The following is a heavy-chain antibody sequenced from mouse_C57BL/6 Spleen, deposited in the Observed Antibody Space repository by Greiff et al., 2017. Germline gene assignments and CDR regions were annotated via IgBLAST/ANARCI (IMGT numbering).Heavy chain of an antibody. Sequence: VKLMESGAELARPGASVKLSCKASGYTFTSYGISWVKQRTGQGLEWIGEIYPRSGNTYYNEKFKGKATLTADKSSSTAYMELRSLTSEDSAVYFCAREDGPYAMDYWGQGTSVTVSS. CDR1: GYTFTSYG. V-gene: IGHV1-81*01. J-gene: IGHJ4*01. CDR3: AREDGPYAMDY. CDR2: IYPRSGNT. D-gene: IGHD2-3*01.